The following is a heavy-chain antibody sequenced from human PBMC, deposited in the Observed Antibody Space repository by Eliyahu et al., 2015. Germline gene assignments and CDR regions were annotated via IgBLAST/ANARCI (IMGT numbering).Heavy chain of an antibody. J-gene: IGHJ4*02. D-gene: IGHD3-22*01. CDR3: ARERYYDSSGYMDY. CDR1: GSTFXSYG. CDR2: ISYDGSYR. Sequence: QVHLVESGGGVVQPGRSLRLSCAAAGSTFXSYGMHWVRQAPGKGLEWVALISYDGSYRHYADSVKGRFIISRDDSRTTVHLQMNSLRAEDTAVYYCARERYYDSSGYMDYWGRGTLLTVSS. V-gene: IGHV3-30*03.